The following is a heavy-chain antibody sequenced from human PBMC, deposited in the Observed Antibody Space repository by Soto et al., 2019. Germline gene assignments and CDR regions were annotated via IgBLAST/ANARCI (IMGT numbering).Heavy chain of an antibody. Sequence: SGTLSHTCTVSGGSISSYYWSWIRQRAGKGLEWIGRIYTSGSTNYNPSLKSRVTMSVDTSKNQFSLKLSSVTAADTAVYYSARGTGFYYYYGMDVWGQGTTVTV. D-gene: IGHD2-8*02. CDR2: IYTSGST. J-gene: IGHJ6*02. CDR1: GGSISSYY. CDR3: ARGTGFYYYYGMDV. V-gene: IGHV4-4*07.